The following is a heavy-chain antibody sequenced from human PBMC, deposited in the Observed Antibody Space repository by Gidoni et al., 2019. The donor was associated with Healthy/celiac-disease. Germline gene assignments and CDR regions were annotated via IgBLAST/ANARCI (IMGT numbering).Heavy chain of an antibody. Sequence: EVQLVESGGGLVKPGGSLRLSCAASGFTFSSYSMNWVRQAPGKGLEWVSSISSSSSYIYYEDSVKGRFTISRDNAKNSLYLQMNSLRAEDTAVYYCARVGGIAVGLGDYWGQGTLVTVSS. CDR3: ARVGGIAVGLGDY. V-gene: IGHV3-21*01. CDR1: GFTFSSYS. D-gene: IGHD6-19*01. CDR2: ISSSSSYI. J-gene: IGHJ4*02.